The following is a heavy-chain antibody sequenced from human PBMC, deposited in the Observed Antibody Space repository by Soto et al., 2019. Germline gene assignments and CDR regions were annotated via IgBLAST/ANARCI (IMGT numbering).Heavy chain of an antibody. CDR2: ISGRTGST. J-gene: IGHJ4*02. CDR1: GFTFSSYA. Sequence: EVPVLESGGGLVQPGGSLRLSCAASGFTFSSYAMSWVRQATGKGLEWVSAISGRTGSTSYADSVKGRFTISRDNSRNTLYLQMNSLRAENTAVYYCGVQYDYWGQGTLVTVSS. V-gene: IGHV3-23*01. D-gene: IGHD1-1*01. CDR3: GVQYDY.